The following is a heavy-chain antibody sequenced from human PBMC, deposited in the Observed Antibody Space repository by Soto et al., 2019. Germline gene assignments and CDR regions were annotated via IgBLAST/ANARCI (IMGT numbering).Heavy chain of an antibody. CDR3: ASYYDSSVYYWVDH. V-gene: IGHV3-23*01. CDR1: GFTFSSYA. Sequence: GGSLRLSCAASGFTFSSYAMSWVRQAPGKGLEWVSTISGSGAGTYYADSVKGRFTISRDNSKNTLYLQMNSLRAEDTAVYYCASYYDSSVYYWVDHWGQGTLVTVSS. J-gene: IGHJ5*02. CDR2: ISGSGAGT. D-gene: IGHD3-22*01.